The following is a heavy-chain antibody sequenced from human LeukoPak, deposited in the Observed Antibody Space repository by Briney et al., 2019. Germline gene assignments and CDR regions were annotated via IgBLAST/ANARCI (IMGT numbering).Heavy chain of an antibody. J-gene: IGHJ6*03. V-gene: IGHV4-34*01. CDR3: ARVGYSYVINDWSRTGLGAYPTKYYYHMDV. CDR2: INHSGST. D-gene: IGHD5-18*01. Sequence: PSEPLSLTFAVYGGSFSGYYWSGIRQPPGQGLEWIGEINHSGSTNYNPSLKSRVAISGDTSNNQFSLKLSSLTAADTAVYFCARVGYSYVINDWSRTGLGAYPTKYYYHMDVWGKGTTVTVSS. CDR1: GGSFSGYY.